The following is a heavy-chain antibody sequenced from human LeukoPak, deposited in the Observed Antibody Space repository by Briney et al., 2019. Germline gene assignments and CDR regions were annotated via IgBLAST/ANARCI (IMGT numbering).Heavy chain of an antibody. CDR1: GGSISSYY. J-gene: IGHJ1*01. CDR2: IYYSGGT. Sequence: SETLSLTCTVSGGSISSYYWSWIRQPPGKGLEWIGYIYYSGGTNYNPSLKSRVTISVDTSKNQFSLKLSSVTAADTAVYYCARVDGDYTGYFQHWGQGTLVTVSS. CDR3: ARVDGDYTGYFQH. D-gene: IGHD4-17*01. V-gene: IGHV4-59*01.